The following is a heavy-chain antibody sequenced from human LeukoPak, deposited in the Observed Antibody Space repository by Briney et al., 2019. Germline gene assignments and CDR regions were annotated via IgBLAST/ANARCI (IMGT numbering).Heavy chain of an antibody. CDR3: AKNPPRSGNYPYYFDY. D-gene: IGHD1-26*01. CDR2: IGGSGHST. Sequence: PGGSLRLSCAASGFTFSSYAMTWVRQAPGKGLEWVSTIGGSGHSTYYAESVKGRFTISRDNAKNTLSLQMNSLRAEDTAVYYCAKNPPRSGNYPYYFDYWGQGTLVTVSS. J-gene: IGHJ4*02. CDR1: GFTFSSYA. V-gene: IGHV3-23*01.